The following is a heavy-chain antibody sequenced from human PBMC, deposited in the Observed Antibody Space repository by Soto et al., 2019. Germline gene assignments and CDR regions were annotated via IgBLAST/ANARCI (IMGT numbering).Heavy chain of an antibody. Sequence: GGSLRLSCAASGFTFSSYGMHWVRQAPGKGLEWVAVISYDGSNKYYADSVKGRFTISRDNSKNTLYLQMNSLRAEDTAVYYCAEASYRDLDYWGQGALVTVSS. CDR1: GFTFSSYG. J-gene: IGHJ4*02. CDR2: ISYDGSNK. V-gene: IGHV3-30*18. CDR3: AEASYRDLDY. D-gene: IGHD3-10*01.